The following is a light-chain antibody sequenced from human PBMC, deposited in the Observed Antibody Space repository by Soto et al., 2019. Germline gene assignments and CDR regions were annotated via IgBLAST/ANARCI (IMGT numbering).Light chain of an antibody. CDR1: QSVSNN. Sequence: ETVMTQSPATLSVSPGERDTLSCRASQSVSNNLAWYQRKPSQAPRLLIYGASTRATGIPARFSGSGSGTEFTLTISSLQSEDCAVYYCQQYNRWPPVTFGQGTRLEIK. V-gene: IGKV3-15*01. J-gene: IGKJ5*01. CDR2: GAS. CDR3: QQYNRWPPVT.